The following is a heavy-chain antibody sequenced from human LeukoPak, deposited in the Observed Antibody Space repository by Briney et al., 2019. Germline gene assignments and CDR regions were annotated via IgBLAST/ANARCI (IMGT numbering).Heavy chain of an antibody. D-gene: IGHD2-2*02. Sequence: GGSLRLSCAASGFTFSSYAMSWVRQAPGKGLEWVSAISGSGGSTYYADSVKGRFTISRDNSKNTLYLQMNSLRAEDTAVYYCARGAYCSSNSCYTYYYGMDVWGQGTTVAVSS. CDR1: GFTFSSYA. CDR2: ISGSGGST. V-gene: IGHV3-23*01. J-gene: IGHJ6*02. CDR3: ARGAYCSSNSCYTYYYGMDV.